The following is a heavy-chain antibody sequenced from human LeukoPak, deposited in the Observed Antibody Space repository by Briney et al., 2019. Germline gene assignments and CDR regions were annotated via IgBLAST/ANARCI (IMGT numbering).Heavy chain of an antibody. Sequence: GGSLRLSCTASGFTFGDYAMSWVRQAPGKGLEWVSYISSSGSTIYYADSVKGRFTISRDNSKNTLYLQMNSLRAEDTAVYYCAKQHTTVTTPLGYWGQGTLVTASS. CDR1: GFTFGDYA. D-gene: IGHD4-17*01. CDR2: ISSSGSTI. CDR3: AKQHTTVTTPLGY. J-gene: IGHJ4*02. V-gene: IGHV3-23*01.